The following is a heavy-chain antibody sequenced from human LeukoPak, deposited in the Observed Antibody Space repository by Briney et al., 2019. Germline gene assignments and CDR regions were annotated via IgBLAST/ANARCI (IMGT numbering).Heavy chain of an antibody. V-gene: IGHV7-4-1*02. Sequence: ASVKVSCKASGYTFTSYAMNWVRQAPGQGLEWMGWINTNTGNPTYAQGFTGRFVFFLDTSVSTAYLQISSLKAEDTAVYYCARAVGNYDFWSGPIPLVDWGQGTLVTVSS. CDR2: INTNTGNP. CDR1: GYTFTSYA. CDR3: ARAVGNYDFWSGPIPLVD. J-gene: IGHJ4*02. D-gene: IGHD3-3*01.